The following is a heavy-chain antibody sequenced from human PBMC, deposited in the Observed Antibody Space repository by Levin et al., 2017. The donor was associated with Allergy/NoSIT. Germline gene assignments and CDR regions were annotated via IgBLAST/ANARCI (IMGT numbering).Heavy chain of an antibody. CDR3: ARDSQTGWFDP. CDR2: IYYSGST. J-gene: IGHJ5*02. Sequence: LSLPFPFSFFSLLLSSLSWIRQPPGKGLEWIGYIYYSGSTNYNPSLKSRVTISLSPSKNQFSLKLSSVTAADTAVYYCARDSQTGWFDPWGQGTLVTVSS. CDR1: FFSLLLSS. V-gene: IGHV4-59*01. D-gene: IGHD3-10*01.